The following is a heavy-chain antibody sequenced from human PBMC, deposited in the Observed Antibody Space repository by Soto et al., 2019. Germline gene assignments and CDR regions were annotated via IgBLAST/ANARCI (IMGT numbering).Heavy chain of an antibody. V-gene: IGHV5-51*01. CDR2: VYPGDSDT. CDR1: GYSFTTYW. J-gene: IGHJ1*01. D-gene: IGHD3-9*01. Sequence: GEAMQRSCKASGYSFTTYWIAWVRQMPGKGLEWMGIVYPGDSDTRCSPSFQGQVTISADKSFSTAYLQWSSLKASDTAIYFCARLELTGLHNWGHGTPVTVSS. CDR3: ARLELTGLHN.